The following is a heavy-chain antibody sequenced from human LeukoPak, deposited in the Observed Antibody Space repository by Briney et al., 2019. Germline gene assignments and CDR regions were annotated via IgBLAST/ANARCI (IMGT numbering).Heavy chain of an antibody. CDR2: ISGSGGST. CDR1: GFTFSSYA. V-gene: IGHV3-23*01. CDR3: AKAYSSSWYGEGDY. D-gene: IGHD6-13*01. Sequence: QAGGSLRLSCAASGFTFSSYAMSWVRQAPGKGLEWVSAISGSGGSTYYADSVKGRFTISRDNSKNMLYLQMNSLRAEDTAVYYCAKAYSSSWYGEGDYWGQGTLVTVSS. J-gene: IGHJ4*02.